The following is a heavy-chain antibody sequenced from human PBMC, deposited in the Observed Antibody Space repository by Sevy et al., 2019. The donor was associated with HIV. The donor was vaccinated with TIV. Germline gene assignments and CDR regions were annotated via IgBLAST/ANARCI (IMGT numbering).Heavy chain of an antibody. Sequence: QPGGSLRLSCTTSGFTFGDYAMNWVRQAPGKGLEWVAFLKSKADGGTVDHAASVKGRLTISRDDSKSIAYPQMNDLTTEDTGVYYCTRWKGLQSIFDYWGQGALVTVSS. V-gene: IGHV3-49*04. J-gene: IGHJ4*02. CDR1: GFTFGDYA. CDR3: TRWKGLQSIFDY. D-gene: IGHD1-1*01. CDR2: LKSKADGGTV.